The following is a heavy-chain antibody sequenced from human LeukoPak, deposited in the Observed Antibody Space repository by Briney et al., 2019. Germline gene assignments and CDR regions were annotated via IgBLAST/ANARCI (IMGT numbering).Heavy chain of an antibody. CDR2: INPSGGST. J-gene: IGHJ6*03. Sequence: GASVKVSCKASGYTFTRYYMYWVRQAPGQGLEWMGIINPSGGSTNYAQKFQGRVTMTRDTSTNTVYMELSSLRSEDTAVYYCARASYDYVWGYLQHYYYYYMDVWGKGTTVTISS. V-gene: IGHV1-46*01. CDR3: ARASYDYVWGYLQHYYYYYMDV. D-gene: IGHD3-16*01. CDR1: GYTFTRYY.